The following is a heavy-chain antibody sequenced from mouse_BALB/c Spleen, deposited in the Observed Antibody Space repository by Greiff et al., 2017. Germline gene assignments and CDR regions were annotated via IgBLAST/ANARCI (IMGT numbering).Heavy chain of an antibody. CDR3: AKGSYYRFAY. CDR1: GYTFSSYW. CDR2: ILPGSGST. J-gene: IGHJ3*01. V-gene: IGHV1-9*01. D-gene: IGHD2-12*01. Sequence: QVQLKESGAELMKPGASVKISCKATGYTFSSYWIEWVKQRPGHGLEWIGEILPGSGSTNYNEKFKGKATFTADTSSNTAYMQLSSLTSEDSAVYYCAKGSYYRFAYWGQGTLVTVSA.